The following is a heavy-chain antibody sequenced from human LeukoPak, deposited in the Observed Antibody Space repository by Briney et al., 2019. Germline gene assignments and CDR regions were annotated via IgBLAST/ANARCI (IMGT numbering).Heavy chain of an antibody. CDR2: INPNSGGT. CDR3: ARANALYCSSTSCLFDY. D-gene: IGHD2-2*01. CDR1: GYTFTDYY. J-gene: IGHJ4*02. V-gene: IGHV1-2*02. Sequence: ASVTVSFKASGYTFTDYYIHWVRQAPGQGVEWMAWINPNSGGTYYAQNFHDRITLTRDTSISTAYMELSRLRSDDTAIYYCARANALYCSSTSCLFDYWGQGTLVTVSS.